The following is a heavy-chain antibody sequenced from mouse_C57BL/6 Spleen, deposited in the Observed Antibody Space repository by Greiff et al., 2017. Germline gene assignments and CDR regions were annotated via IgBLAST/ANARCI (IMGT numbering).Heavy chain of an antibody. D-gene: IGHD2-3*01. CDR3: TSYDGYYPYFDY. Sequence: VQLQQSGTVLARPGASVKMSCKTSGYTFTSYWMHWVKQRPGQGLELIGAIYPGNSDTSYNQKFKGKAKLTAVTSASTAYMELSSLTNEDSAVYYCTSYDGYYPYFDYWGQGTTLTVSS. CDR2: IYPGNSDT. CDR1: GYTFTSYW. V-gene: IGHV1-5*01. J-gene: IGHJ2*01.